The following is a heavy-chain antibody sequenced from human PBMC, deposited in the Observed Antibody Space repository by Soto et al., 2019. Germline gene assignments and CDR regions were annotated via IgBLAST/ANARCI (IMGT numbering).Heavy chain of an antibody. D-gene: IGHD3-22*01. V-gene: IGHV4-59*01. CDR3: ARDTYYQSSGYFEDWFDP. J-gene: IGHJ5*02. CDR1: GGSISSYY. Sequence: SETLSLTCTVSGGSISSYYWSWIRQPPGKGLEWIGYVSDRGVTNYNPSLRGRVTISVDMSRNQLSLKMTSVSAADTAVYYCARDTYYQSSGYFEDWFDPWGQGTLVTVSS. CDR2: VSDRGVT.